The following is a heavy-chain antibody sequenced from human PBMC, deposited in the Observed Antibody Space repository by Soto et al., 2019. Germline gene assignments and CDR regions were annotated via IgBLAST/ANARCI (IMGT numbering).Heavy chain of an antibody. CDR1: GGSISSGGYS. CDR3: ARVAPLGWFDP. CDR2: IYHRGST. J-gene: IGHJ5*02. V-gene: IGHV4-30-2*01. D-gene: IGHD3-16*01. Sequence: SETLSLTCAVSGGSISSGGYSWSWIRQPPGKGLEWIGYIYHRGSTYYNPSLKSRVTISVDRSKNQFSLKLSSVTAADTAVYYCARVAPLGWFDPWGQGTLVTVSS.